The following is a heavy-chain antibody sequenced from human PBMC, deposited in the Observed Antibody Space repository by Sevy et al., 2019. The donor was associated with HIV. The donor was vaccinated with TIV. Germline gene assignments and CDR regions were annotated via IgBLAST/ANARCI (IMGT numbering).Heavy chain of an antibody. CDR3: ARTRGSYVNDAFDI. J-gene: IGHJ3*02. V-gene: IGHV3-48*03. CDR1: GFTFSSYE. Sequence: GGSLRLSCAASGFTFSSYEMNWVRQAPGKGLEWVSYISSSGSTIYYADSVKGRFTISRDNAKNSLYLQMNSLRAEDTAVYYCARTRGSYVNDAFDIWGQGTMVTVSS. D-gene: IGHD1-26*01. CDR2: ISSSGSTI.